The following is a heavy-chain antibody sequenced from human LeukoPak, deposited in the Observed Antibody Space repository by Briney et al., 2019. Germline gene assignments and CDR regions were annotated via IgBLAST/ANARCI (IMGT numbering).Heavy chain of an antibody. CDR3: AKTVVAAGTNYYHGMDV. V-gene: IGHV3-23*01. CDR1: GSTFSSYY. Sequence: GGSLRLSCVASGSTFSSYYMSWVRQAPGKGLEWVSAISRSGDSTYYADSVKGRFTISKDNSKNTLNLQMNSLRAEDTAVYYCAKTVVAAGTNYYHGMDVWGQGTTVTVFS. J-gene: IGHJ6*02. CDR2: ISRSGDST. D-gene: IGHD2-15*01.